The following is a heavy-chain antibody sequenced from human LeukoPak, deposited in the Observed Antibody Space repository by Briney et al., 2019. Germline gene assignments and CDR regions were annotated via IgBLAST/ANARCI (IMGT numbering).Heavy chain of an antibody. V-gene: IGHV3-21*01. J-gene: IGHJ6*03. CDR3: ARDPYSGSYGDYYYYYMDV. D-gene: IGHD1-26*01. Sequence: GGSLRLSCAASGFSFRSYWMSWVRQAPGKGLEWVSSITSTSSYIYYADSVKGRFTISRDNAKSSLYLQMNSLRDEDTAVYYCARDPYSGSYGDYYYYYMDVWGKGTTVTISS. CDR2: ITSTSSYI. CDR1: GFSFRSYW.